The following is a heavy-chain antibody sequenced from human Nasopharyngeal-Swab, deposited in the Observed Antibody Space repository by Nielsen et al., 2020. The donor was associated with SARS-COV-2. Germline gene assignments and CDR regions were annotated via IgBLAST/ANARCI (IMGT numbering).Heavy chain of an antibody. V-gene: IGHV1-2*04. CDR3: ARGGNSSGWPDRYGMDV. CDR1: GYTFTGYY. D-gene: IGHD6-19*01. CDR2: INPNSGGT. Sequence: ASVKVSCKASGYTFTGYYMHWVRQAPGQGLEWMGWINPNSGGTNYAQKFQGWVTMTRDTSISTAYMELSRLRSDDTAVYYCARGGNSSGWPDRYGMDVWGQGTTVTVSS. J-gene: IGHJ6*02.